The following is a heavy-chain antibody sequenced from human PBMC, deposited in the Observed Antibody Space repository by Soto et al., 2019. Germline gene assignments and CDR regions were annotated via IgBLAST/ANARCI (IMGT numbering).Heavy chain of an antibody. Sequence: KSSETLSLTCTVSGGSISSSSYYWGWIRQPPGKGLEWIGSIYYSGSTYYNPSLKSRVTISVDTSKNQFSLKLSSVTAADTAVYYCARTDSSGYHDAFDIWGQGTMVTVSS. CDR3: ARTDSSGYHDAFDI. CDR1: GGSISSSSYY. V-gene: IGHV4-39*01. D-gene: IGHD3-22*01. J-gene: IGHJ3*02. CDR2: IYYSGST.